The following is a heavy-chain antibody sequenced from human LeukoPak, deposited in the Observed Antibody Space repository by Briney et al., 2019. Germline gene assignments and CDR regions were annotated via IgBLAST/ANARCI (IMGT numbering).Heavy chain of an antibody. Sequence: ASGQGLEWMGGVIPIFGTTKYAQKFQGRVTITADEPTTTAYMELSSLTSEDTAVYYRARDRTGLDYWGQGTLVTVSS. CDR2: VIPIFGTT. J-gene: IGHJ4*02. CDR3: ARDRTGLDY. V-gene: IGHV1-69*01.